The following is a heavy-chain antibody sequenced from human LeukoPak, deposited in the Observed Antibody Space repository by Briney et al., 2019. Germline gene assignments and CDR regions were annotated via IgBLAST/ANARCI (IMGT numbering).Heavy chain of an antibody. D-gene: IGHD3-22*01. J-gene: IGHJ4*02. V-gene: IGHV3-33*01. Sequence: GGSLRLSRAASGFTFSSYGMHWVRQAPGKGLEWVAVIWYDGSNKYYADSVKGRFTISRDNSKNTLYLQMNSLRAEDTAVYYCAREGYYYDSSGYYRGYFDYWGQGTLVTVSS. CDR1: GFTFSSYG. CDR2: IWYDGSNK. CDR3: AREGYYYDSSGYYRGYFDY.